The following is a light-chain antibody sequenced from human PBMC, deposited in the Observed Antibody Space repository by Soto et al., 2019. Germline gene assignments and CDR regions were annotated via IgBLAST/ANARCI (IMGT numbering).Light chain of an antibody. CDR3: QQYYITPGT. CDR2: WAS. CDR1: QGVLYSSDNKNY. J-gene: IGKJ1*01. Sequence: IVMTQSPDSLAVSLGERATINCKSSQGVLYSSDNKNYLAWYQQKPGQPPRLLIYWASTRDSGVSDRFSGSGSETDFTLTISSLQAEDVAVYYCQQYYITPGTFGQGTKVEIK. V-gene: IGKV4-1*01.